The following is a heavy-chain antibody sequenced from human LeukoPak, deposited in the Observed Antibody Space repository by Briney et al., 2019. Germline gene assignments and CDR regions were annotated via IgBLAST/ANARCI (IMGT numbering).Heavy chain of an antibody. CDR1: GGTFSSYA. CDR3: ARDRSAAGLESYY. CDR2: IIPILGIA. V-gene: IGHV1-69*04. D-gene: IGHD6-13*01. J-gene: IGHJ4*02. Sequence: SVKVSCKASGGTFSSYAISWVRQAPGQGLEWMGRIIPILGIANYAQKFQGRVTITADKSTSTACMELSSLRSDDTAVYYCARDRSAAGLESYYWGQGTLVTVSS.